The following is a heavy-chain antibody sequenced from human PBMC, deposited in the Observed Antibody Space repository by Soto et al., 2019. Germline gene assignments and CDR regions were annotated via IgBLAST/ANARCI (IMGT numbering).Heavy chain of an antibody. CDR3: AKDGGKDGYFGNWFDP. Sequence: QVQLVQSGAEVKKPGSSVKVSCKASGGTFSNYAITWVRQAPGQGLEWLGRIIPIFGSSNFAQKFQGRVTLTADEYTTTAYMELSTLRSDDTAVYYCAKDGGKDGYFGNWFDPVGQGPLVTVSS. J-gene: IGHJ5*02. CDR1: GGTFSNYA. V-gene: IGHV1-69*15. D-gene: IGHD5-12*01. CDR2: IIPIFGSS.